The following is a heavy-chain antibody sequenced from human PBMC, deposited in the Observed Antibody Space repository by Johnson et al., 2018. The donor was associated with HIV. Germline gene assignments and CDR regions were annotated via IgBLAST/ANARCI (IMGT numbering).Heavy chain of an antibody. J-gene: IGHJ3*02. CDR3: ARGGGVVGNPLYI. Sequence: VQLVESGGGVVQPGRSLRLSCAASGFTFSSYAMHWVRQAPGKGLEYVSGISSNGGSTYYANSVKGRFTISRDNSKNTLYLQMGSLRAEDMAVYYCARGGGVVGNPLYIWGQGTMVTVSS. CDR1: GFTFSSYA. V-gene: IGHV3-64*01. D-gene: IGHD1-26*01. CDR2: ISSNGGST.